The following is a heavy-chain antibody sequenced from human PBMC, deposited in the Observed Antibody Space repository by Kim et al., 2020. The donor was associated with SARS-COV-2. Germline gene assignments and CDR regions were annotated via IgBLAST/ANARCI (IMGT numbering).Heavy chain of an antibody. Sequence: SPSLQSRVTISVDTSKNQFSLKLSSVTAADTAVYYCARGEGFYDFWSGYYGWGQGTLVTVSS. D-gene: IGHD3-3*01. V-gene: IGHV4-34*01. CDR3: ARGEGFYDFWSGYYG. J-gene: IGHJ4*02.